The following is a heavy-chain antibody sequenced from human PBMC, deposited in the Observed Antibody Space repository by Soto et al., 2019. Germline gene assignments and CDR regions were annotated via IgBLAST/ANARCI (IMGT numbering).Heavy chain of an antibody. CDR2: MNPNSGNT. J-gene: IGHJ3*02. V-gene: IGHV1-8*01. Sequence: QVPLVQSGAEVKKPGASVKVSCKASGYTFTSYDINWVRQATGQGLEWMGWMNPNSGNTGYAQKFQGRVTMTRNTSISTAYMELGSLRSEDTAVYYCARGGYSGYDPWKEDAFDIWGQGTMVTVSS. CDR3: ARGGYSGYDPWKEDAFDI. D-gene: IGHD5-12*01. CDR1: GYTFTSYD.